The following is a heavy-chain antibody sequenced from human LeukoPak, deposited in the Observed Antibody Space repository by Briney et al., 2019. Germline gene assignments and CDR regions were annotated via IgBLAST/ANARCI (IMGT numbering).Heavy chain of an antibody. CDR3: ARRDNSFAP. V-gene: IGHV4-39*01. J-gene: IGHJ5*02. CDR2: IDHSGAI. Sequence: SETLSLTCSVSGGSISSNNHHWNWIRPRPGNELECIGSIDHSGAIYNTPSLQSRLTFTVDMSKNLCSLNLNSVTAADTAVYYCARRDNSFAPWGPGNMVTVSS. CDR1: GGSISSNNHH.